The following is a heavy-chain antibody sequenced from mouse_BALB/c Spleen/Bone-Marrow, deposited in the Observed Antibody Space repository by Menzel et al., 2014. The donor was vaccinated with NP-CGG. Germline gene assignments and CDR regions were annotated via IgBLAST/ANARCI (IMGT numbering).Heavy chain of an antibody. D-gene: IGHD2-1*01. Sequence: VHLVESGPGLVAPSQSLSITCTVSGFSLTSYGVHWVRQPPGKGLEWLGVIWAGGSTNYNSALMSRLSISKGNSKSQVFLKMNSLQTDDTAMYYCARDGLYGNYAMDYWGQGTSVTVSS. CDR2: IWAGGST. J-gene: IGHJ4*01. CDR3: ARDGLYGNYAMDY. V-gene: IGHV2-9*02. CDR1: GFSLTSYG.